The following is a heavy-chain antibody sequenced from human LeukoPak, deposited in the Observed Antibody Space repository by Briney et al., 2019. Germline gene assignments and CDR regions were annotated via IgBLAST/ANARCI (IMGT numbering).Heavy chain of an antibody. J-gene: IGHJ4*02. CDR2: IYYSGST. CDR3: AGESYSYGPDY. CDR1: GGSISSYY. V-gene: IGHV4-59*01. Sequence: SETLSLTCTVSGGSISSYYWSWIRQPPGKGLEWIGYIYYSGSTNYNPSLESRLTISVDTSTNQFSLNLSSVTAADTAVYYCAGESYSYGPDYWGQGTLVTVSS. D-gene: IGHD5-18*01.